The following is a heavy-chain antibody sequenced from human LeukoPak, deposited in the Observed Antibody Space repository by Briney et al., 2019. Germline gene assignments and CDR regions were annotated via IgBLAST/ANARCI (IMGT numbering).Heavy chain of an antibody. CDR2: INHSGST. J-gene: IGHJ4*02. CDR3: ARVAAGTSGY. V-gene: IGHV4-34*01. Sequence: KPSETLSLTCAVYGGSFSGYYWSWIRQPPGKGLEWIGEINHSGSTNYNPSLKSRVTISVDTSKNQFSLKLSSVTAADTAVYYCARVAAGTSGYWGQGTLVTVSS. CDR1: GGSFSGYY. D-gene: IGHD6-13*01.